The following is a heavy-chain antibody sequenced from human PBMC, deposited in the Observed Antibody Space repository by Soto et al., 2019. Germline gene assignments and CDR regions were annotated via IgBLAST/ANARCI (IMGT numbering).Heavy chain of an antibody. Sequence: QVQLVQSGAEVKKPGASVKVSCKASGYTFTSYGISWVRQAPGQGLEWMGWISAYNSNTNYAQKLLGRVTMTTDTPMSTAYKELRSLRSDDPAVYCFARNYVGFGDLWPYCYYMDVWGKGTTVTVSS. D-gene: IGHD3-10*01. J-gene: IGHJ6*03. CDR2: ISAYNSNT. CDR3: ARNYVGFGDLWPYCYYMDV. V-gene: IGHV1-18*01. CDR1: GYTFTSYG.